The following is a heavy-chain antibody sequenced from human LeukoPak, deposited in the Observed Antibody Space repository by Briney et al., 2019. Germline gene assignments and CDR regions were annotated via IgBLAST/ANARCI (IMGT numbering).Heavy chain of an antibody. CDR1: GFTFSSYG. Sequence: GGSLRLSCAASGFTFSSYGMHWVRQAPGKGLEWVAVISYDGSKKYYADSVKGRFTISRDNSKNTLSLQMNSLRAEDTAVYSRGKDCGSETYYGEEYYFDYWGQGTLVTVSS. CDR3: GKDCGSETYYGEEYYFDY. J-gene: IGHJ4*02. D-gene: IGHD1-26*01. CDR2: ISYDGSKK. V-gene: IGHV3-30*18.